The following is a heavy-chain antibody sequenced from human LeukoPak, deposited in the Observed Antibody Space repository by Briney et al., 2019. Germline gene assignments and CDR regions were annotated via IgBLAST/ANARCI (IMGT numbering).Heavy chain of an antibody. Sequence: ASVKVSCKASGYTFTSYYMHWVRQAPGQGLEWVGITNPSGGSTTYAQKFQGRVTMTGDTSTRTVYMELSSLRSEDTAVYYCARDVAAAGQIDYWGQGTLVTVSS. D-gene: IGHD6-13*01. CDR1: GYTFTSYY. J-gene: IGHJ4*02. CDR2: TNPSGGST. CDR3: ARDVAAAGQIDY. V-gene: IGHV1-46*01.